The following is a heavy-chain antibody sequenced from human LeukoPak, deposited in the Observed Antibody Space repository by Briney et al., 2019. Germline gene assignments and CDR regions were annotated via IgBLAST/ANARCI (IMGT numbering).Heavy chain of an antibody. D-gene: IGHD3-10*01. CDR1: GFSVSDYH. CDR3: ARGTYYSGSGPGNWFDP. V-gene: IGHV3-69-1*01. J-gene: IGHJ5*02. CDR2: ITKKTAI. Sequence: PGGSLRLSCAASGFSVSDYHMNWIRQSPGKGLEWVSHITKKTAIEYADSVKGRFTISRDNANNLLLLQMDSLRPEDTGVYYCARGTYYSGSGPGNWFDPWGHGTLVTVSS.